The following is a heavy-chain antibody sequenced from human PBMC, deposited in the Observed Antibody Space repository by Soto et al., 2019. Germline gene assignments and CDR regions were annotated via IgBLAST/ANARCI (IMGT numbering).Heavy chain of an antibody. D-gene: IGHD1-26*01. J-gene: IGHJ4*02. CDR2: LYFSGST. CDR1: GAPISSYF. V-gene: IGHV4-59*06. CDR3: AHDSHGGNTYFDL. Sequence: SETLSLTCTVSGAPISSYFWSWIRQPPGRGLEWIGYLYFSGSTSYSPSLKSRLTISLNTSNNQFSLKLTSVTAADTAVYYCAHDSHGGNTYFDLWGQGALVTVSS.